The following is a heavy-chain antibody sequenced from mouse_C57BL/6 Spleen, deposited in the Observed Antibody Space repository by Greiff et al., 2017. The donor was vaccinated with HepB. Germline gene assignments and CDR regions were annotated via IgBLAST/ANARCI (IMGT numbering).Heavy chain of an antibody. J-gene: IGHJ2*01. CDR2: ISDGGSYT. CDR1: GFNFRSYG. Sequence: EGKLMEAGGGLVKPGGALKLSFAASGFNFRSYGMSWVRQTPGKRLGGGANISDGGSYTYYPDNVKGRFTISRDKAKNNLYLQMSHLKSEDTAMYYCAREKREVLFDYWGQGTTLTVSS. V-gene: IGHV5-4*01. CDR3: AREKREVLFDY.